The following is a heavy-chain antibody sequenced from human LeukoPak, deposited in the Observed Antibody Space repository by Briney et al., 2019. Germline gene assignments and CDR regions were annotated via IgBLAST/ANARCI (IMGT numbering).Heavy chain of an antibody. J-gene: IGHJ5*02. D-gene: IGHD3-22*01. CDR2: IKSKTDGGTT. CDR3: TTGGQVVWLYTRFDP. V-gene: IGHV3-15*01. CDR1: GFTFSNAW. Sequence: GGSLRLSCAASGFTFSNAWMSWVRQAPGKGLEWVGRIKSKTDGGTTDYAAPVKGRFTISRDDSKNTLYLQMNSLKTEDTAVYYCTTGGQVVWLYTRFDPWGQGTLVTVSS.